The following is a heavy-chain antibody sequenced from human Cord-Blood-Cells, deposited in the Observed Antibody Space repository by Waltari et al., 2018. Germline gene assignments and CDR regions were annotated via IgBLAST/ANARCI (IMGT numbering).Heavy chain of an antibody. CDR1: GGYFSGYS. V-gene: IGHV4-34*01. Sequence: VQLQQWGAGLLKPSETLSITCAVYGGYFSGYSWSCIRQPPGKGLEWIGEINHSGSTNYNPSLKSRVTISVDTSKNQFSLKLSSVSAADTAVYYCARGLTSGYYDSSGYYYWGQGTLVTVSS. CDR2: INHSGST. J-gene: IGHJ4*02. D-gene: IGHD3-22*01. CDR3: ARGLTSGYYDSSGYYY.